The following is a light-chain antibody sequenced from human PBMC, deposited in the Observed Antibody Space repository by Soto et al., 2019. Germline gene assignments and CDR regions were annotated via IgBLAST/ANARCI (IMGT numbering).Light chain of an antibody. V-gene: IGKV2-28*01. Sequence: IVMTRSPLSLSVTPGEPASISCRSSQSLLHSNGYNYLDWYLQKPGQSPQLLIQLASNRASGVPDRFSGSGSGTEFTLKISRVEAEDVGVYYCMETLQVLYTFGQGTKVDIK. CDR1: QSLLHSNGYNY. J-gene: IGKJ2*01. CDR2: LAS. CDR3: METLQVLYT.